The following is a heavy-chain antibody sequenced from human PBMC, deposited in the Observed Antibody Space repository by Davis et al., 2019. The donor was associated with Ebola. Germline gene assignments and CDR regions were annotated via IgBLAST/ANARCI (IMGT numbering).Heavy chain of an antibody. Sequence: AASVKVSCKASGYTFTSYGISWVRQAPGQGLEWMGWINAGNGNTKYSQKFQGRVTMTRDTSTSTVYMELSSLRSEDTAVYYCARNGVLWFRELSFNWFDPWGQGTLVTVSS. D-gene: IGHD3-10*01. J-gene: IGHJ5*02. CDR3: ARNGVLWFRELSFNWFDP. V-gene: IGHV1-18*01. CDR1: GYTFTSYG. CDR2: INAGNGNT.